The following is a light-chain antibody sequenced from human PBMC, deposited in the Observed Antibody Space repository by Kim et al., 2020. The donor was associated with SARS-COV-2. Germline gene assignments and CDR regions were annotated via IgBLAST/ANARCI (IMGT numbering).Light chain of an antibody. CDR1: QSVLYSSNNKNY. J-gene: IGKJ2*01. V-gene: IGKV4-1*01. CDR3: QQYFSPPYT. Sequence: DIVMTQSPDSLAVSLGERATTNCKSSQSVLYSSNNKNYLAWYQQNPGQPPKQLIYWASTRESGVPDRFSGSGSGTDFTLTISSLQAEDVAVYYRQQYFSPPYTFGQGTKLEIK. CDR2: WAS.